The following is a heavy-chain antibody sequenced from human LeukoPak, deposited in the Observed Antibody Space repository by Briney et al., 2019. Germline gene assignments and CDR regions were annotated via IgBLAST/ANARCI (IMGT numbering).Heavy chain of an antibody. J-gene: IGHJ4*02. V-gene: IGHV3-23*01. CDR1: GFTFRTYA. CDR2: ISGSGNGT. Sequence: GGSLRLSCTASGFTFRTYAVNWVRQAPGKGLEWLSGISGSGNGTYYADSVKGRFIISRDNSKNMVYLQMNSLTVEDAATYYCAKRTMSAFDSWGQGTLLIVSS. D-gene: IGHD5-24*01. CDR3: AKRTMSAFDS.